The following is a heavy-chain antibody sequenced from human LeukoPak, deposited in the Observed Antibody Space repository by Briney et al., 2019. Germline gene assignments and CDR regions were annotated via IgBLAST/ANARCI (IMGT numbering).Heavy chain of an antibody. CDR1: GFTFNSYW. CDR2: IKQDGSEK. J-gene: IGHJ3*02. D-gene: IGHD1-26*01. CDR3: AKDPLASWELLQAFDI. Sequence: GGSLRLSCEASGFTFNSYWMSWVRQAPGKGLEWVANIKQDGSEKYYVDSVKGRFTISGDNSKNTLYLQMNSLRAEDTAVYYCAKDPLASWELLQAFDIWGQGTMVTVSS. V-gene: IGHV3-7*01.